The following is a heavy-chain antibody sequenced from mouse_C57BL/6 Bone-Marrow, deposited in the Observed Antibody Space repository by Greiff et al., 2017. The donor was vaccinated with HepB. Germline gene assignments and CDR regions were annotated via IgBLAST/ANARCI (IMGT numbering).Heavy chain of an antibody. CDR2: IDPSDSYT. Sequence: QVQLQQPGAELVMPGASVKLSCKASGYTFTSYWMHWVKQRPGQGLEWIGEIDPSDSYTNYNQKFKGKSTLTVDKSSSTAYMQLSSLTSEDSAVYYCARKGLPNFFFDYWGQGTTLTVSS. D-gene: IGHD5-5*01. CDR3: ARKGLPNFFFDY. J-gene: IGHJ2*01. V-gene: IGHV1-69*01. CDR1: GYTFTSYW.